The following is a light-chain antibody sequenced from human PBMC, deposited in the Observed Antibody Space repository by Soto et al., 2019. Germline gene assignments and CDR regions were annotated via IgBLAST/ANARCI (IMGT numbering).Light chain of an antibody. CDR2: KAS. Sequence: DIQMTQSPSTLYGSVGDRVTITFRASQTISSWLAWYQQKPGKAPKLLIYKASTLKSGVPSRFSGSGSGTEFTLTIISLQPYDFATYYSQHYNSDSEAFGQGTKVDIK. CDR3: QHYNSDSEA. V-gene: IGKV1-5*03. J-gene: IGKJ1*01. CDR1: QTISSW.